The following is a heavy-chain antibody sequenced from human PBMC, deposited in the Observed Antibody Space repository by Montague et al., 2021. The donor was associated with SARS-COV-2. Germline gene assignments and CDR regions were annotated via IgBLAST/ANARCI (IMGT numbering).Heavy chain of an antibody. CDR1: GGSFNSGSYS. Sequence: SETLSLTCTVSGGSFNSGSYSWDWHRHPPGMGLEWNVSIHYSGSTSYSPSLKSRVSISIDTSKNHFSLRVNSVTAADSAVYFCARRPGASYYDFCGGGFDIWGQGTMVTVS. CDR2: IHYSGST. J-gene: IGHJ3*02. V-gene: IGHV4-39*02. D-gene: IGHD3-3*01. CDR3: ARRPGASYYDFCGGGFDI.